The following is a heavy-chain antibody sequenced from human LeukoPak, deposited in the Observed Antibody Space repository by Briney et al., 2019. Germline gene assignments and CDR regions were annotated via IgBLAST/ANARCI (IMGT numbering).Heavy chain of an antibody. CDR2: IFPDDSDI. CDR1: GLNFITYY. D-gene: IGHD5-24*01. V-gene: IGHV5-51*01. CDR3: ARQESEMTTPANRYFDH. Sequence: GESLKISCKGSGLNFITYYIVWVRQMPGKGLEWMGIIFPDDSDIRYNPSFQGQVTISADKSISTAYLQWRSLKASDSAMYYCARQESEMTTPANRYFDHWGQGTLVTVSS. J-gene: IGHJ4*02.